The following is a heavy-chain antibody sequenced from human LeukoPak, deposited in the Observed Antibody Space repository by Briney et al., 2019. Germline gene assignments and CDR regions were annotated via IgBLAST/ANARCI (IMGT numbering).Heavy chain of an antibody. CDR3: ARTYSSGYGP. CDR2: IYTSGST. Sequence: SETLSLTCTVSDGSISTGRYYWSWIRQPAGKGLEWIGRIYTSGSTNYNPSLKSRVTISVDTSKNQFSLKLSSVTAADTAVHYCARTYSSGYGPWGQGTLVTVSS. J-gene: IGHJ5*02. CDR1: DGSISTGRYY. D-gene: IGHD6-19*01. V-gene: IGHV4-61*02.